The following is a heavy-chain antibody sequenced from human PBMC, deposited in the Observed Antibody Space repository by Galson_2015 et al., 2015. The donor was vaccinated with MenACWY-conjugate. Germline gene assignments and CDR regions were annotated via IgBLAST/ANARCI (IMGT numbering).Heavy chain of an antibody. CDR1: GFTFSRYE. Sequence: ALRLSCAASGFTFSRYEMNWVRQAPGKGLEWVSYISSRGNTIYYADSVKGRFTISRDNAKNSLYLQINSLRAEDTAVYYCARGVYDSSGYYLPWGQGTLVTVSS. CDR2: ISSRGNTI. D-gene: IGHD3-22*01. CDR3: ARGVYDSSGYYLP. V-gene: IGHV3-48*03. J-gene: IGHJ1*01.